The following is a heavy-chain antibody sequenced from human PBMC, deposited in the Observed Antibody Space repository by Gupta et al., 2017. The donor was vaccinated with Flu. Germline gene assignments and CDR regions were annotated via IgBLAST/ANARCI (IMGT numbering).Heavy chain of an antibody. V-gene: IGHV3-74*01. Sequence: QAPGKGLVWVSRINPDGVTTNYADSVKGRFTISRDNAKNTVYVQMDSLKVEDTAVYYCARGSSGGYRVDYWGQGTLVTVSS. CDR2: INPDGVTT. D-gene: IGHD3-10*01. CDR3: ARGSSGGYRVDY. J-gene: IGHJ4*02.